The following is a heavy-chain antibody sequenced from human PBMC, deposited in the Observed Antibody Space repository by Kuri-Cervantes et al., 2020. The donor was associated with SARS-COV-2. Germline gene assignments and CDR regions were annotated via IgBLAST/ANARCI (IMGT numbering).Heavy chain of an antibody. CDR1: GYSFTSYW. CDR3: ARLPCGTIFGSGGSCYSSTNYYYYGMDV. D-gene: IGHD2-15*01. Sequence: GGSLRLSCKGSGYSFTSYWIGWVRQMPGKGLEWMGIIYPGDSDTRYSPSFQGQVTISADKSISTAYPQWSSLKASDTAMYYCARLPCGTIFGSGGSCYSSTNYYYYGMDVWGQGTTVTVSS. J-gene: IGHJ6*02. V-gene: IGHV5-51*01. CDR2: IYPGDSDT.